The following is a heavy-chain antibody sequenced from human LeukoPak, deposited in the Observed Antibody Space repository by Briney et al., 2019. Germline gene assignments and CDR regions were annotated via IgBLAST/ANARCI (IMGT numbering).Heavy chain of an antibody. CDR1: GFTFSSYS. J-gene: IGHJ4*02. V-gene: IGHV3-21*01. CDR3: ILVGATNFFDY. D-gene: IGHD1-26*01. CDR2: ISSSSGYI. Sequence: GGSLRLSCAASGFTFSSYSMNWVRQAPGKGLEWVSSISSSSGYIYYADSVKGRFTISGDNAKNSLYLQMNSLRAEDTAVYYCILVGATNFFDYWGQGTLVTVSS.